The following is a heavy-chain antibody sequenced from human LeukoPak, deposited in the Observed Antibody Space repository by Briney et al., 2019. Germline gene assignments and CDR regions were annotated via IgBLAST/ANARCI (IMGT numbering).Heavy chain of an antibody. D-gene: IGHD3-22*01. Sequence: SETLSLTCTVSGGSISSSSYYWGWIRQPPGKGLEWIGYIYYSGSTTYNPSLKSPVTISLDTSKNQFSLKLSSVTAADTAVYYCARLYDSVGYYYPFDYWGQGTLVTVSS. CDR1: GGSISSSSYY. CDR2: IYYSGST. CDR3: ARLYDSVGYYYPFDY. J-gene: IGHJ4*02. V-gene: IGHV4-61*05.